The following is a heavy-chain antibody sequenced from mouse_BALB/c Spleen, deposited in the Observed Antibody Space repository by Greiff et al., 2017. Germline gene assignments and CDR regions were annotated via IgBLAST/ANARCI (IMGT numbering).Heavy chain of an antibody. J-gene: IGHJ4*01. D-gene: IGHD4-1*01. V-gene: IGHV5-17*02. CDR1: GFTFSSFG. CDR3: ARDPSRELTGSMDD. Sequence: EVQRLESGGGLVQPGGSRKLSCAASGFTFSSFGMHWVRQDPEQGLEWVAYLSTGSSTIYYADTVKGRFTMSRDNPKNTLFLQMSSLRSEDAAMYYCARDPSRELTGSMDDWGEGTTVTVSS. CDR2: LSTGSSTI.